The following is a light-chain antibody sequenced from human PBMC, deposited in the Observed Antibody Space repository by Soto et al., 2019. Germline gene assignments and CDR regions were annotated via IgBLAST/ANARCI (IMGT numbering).Light chain of an antibody. CDR1: SSDVGDYY. Sequence: QSVLTQPASVSGSPGQSITISCTGTSSDVGDYYVSWYQQHPGKAPKLMIYDVSNRPSGVSNRFSGSKSGNTASLTISGLQAEDEADYYCSSYASSSTLYVFGTGTKLPVL. CDR3: SSYASSSTLYV. V-gene: IGLV2-14*03. CDR2: DVS. J-gene: IGLJ1*01.